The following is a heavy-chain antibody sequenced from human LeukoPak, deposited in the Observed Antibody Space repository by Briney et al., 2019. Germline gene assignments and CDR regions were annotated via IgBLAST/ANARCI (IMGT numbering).Heavy chain of an antibody. Sequence: GGSLRLSCAASGFTFSSYSMNWVRQAPGKGLEWVSSIRSRSSYIYYADSVKGRFTISRDNAKNSLYLQMNSLRAEDTAVYYCARESTYDFWSGYSGGNNWFDPWGQGTLVTVSS. D-gene: IGHD3-3*01. CDR1: GFTFSSYS. CDR2: IRSRSSYI. CDR3: ARESTYDFWSGYSGGNNWFDP. J-gene: IGHJ5*02. V-gene: IGHV3-21*01.